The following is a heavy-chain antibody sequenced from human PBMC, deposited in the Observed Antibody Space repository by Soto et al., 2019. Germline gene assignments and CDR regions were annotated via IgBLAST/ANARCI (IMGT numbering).Heavy chain of an antibody. Sequence: PSETLSLTCTVSGGSISSGGYYWSWIRQHPGKGLEWIGYIYYSGSTYYNPSLKSRVTISVDTSKNQFSLKLSSVTAADTAVYYCARVRYCSGGSCYPRFDPWGQGTLVSVPQ. J-gene: IGHJ5*02. CDR1: GGSISSGGYY. V-gene: IGHV4-31*03. D-gene: IGHD2-15*01. CDR2: IYYSGST. CDR3: ARVRYCSGGSCYPRFDP.